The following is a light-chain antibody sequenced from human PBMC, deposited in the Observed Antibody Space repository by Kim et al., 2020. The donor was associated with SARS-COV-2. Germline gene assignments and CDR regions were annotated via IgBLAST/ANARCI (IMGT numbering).Light chain of an antibody. CDR1: KLGDKY. V-gene: IGLV3-1*01. J-gene: IGLJ2*01. CDR3: QAWDSSTVV. CDR2: QDS. Sequence: VSPGQTARITYSGDKLGDKYACWYQQKPGQSPVLVIYQDSKRPPGIPERFSGSNSGNTATLTISGTQAMDEADYYCQAWDSSTVVFGGGTQLTVL.